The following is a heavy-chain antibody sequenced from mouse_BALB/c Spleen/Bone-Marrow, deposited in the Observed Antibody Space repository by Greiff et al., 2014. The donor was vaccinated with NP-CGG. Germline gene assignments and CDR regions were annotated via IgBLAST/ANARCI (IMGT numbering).Heavy chain of an antibody. CDR3: AKGTGNGFAY. V-gene: IGHV2-5*01. Sequence: QVQLQQSGPGLVQPSQSLSITCTVSGFSLTSYGVHWVRQSPGKGLEWLGVIWRGRGTDYNAAFMSRLSITKDNSKSQIFFKMNSLQADDAAVYSCAKGTGNGFAYWGQGTLVTVSA. CDR1: GFSLTSYG. D-gene: IGHD4-1*01. J-gene: IGHJ3*01. CDR2: IWRGRGT.